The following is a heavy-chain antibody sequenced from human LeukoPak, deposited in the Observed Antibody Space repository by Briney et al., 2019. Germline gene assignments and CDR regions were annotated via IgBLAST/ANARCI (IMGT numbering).Heavy chain of an antibody. CDR2: INPNNGDT. CDR1: GYTFTVYH. Sequence: GASVKVSCEASGYTFTVYHIHYVRQAPGQGLEWMGWINPNNGDTNYAQKFQGRVTMTRDTSISTTYMELNTLTSDDMAFYYCARVRVISSPDLAPWGQGTLVTVSS. J-gene: IGHJ5*02. CDR3: ARVRVISSPDLAP. V-gene: IGHV1-2*02. D-gene: IGHD6-6*01.